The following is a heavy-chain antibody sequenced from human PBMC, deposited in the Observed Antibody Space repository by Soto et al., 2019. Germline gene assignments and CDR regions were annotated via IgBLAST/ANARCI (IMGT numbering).Heavy chain of an antibody. CDR2: INPNSGGT. CDR3: ARGGYCSGGSCYEGGVYYYGMDV. CDR1: GYTFIGYY. V-gene: IGHV1-2*04. Sequence: ASVKVSCKASGYTFIGYYMHWVRQAPGQGLEWMGWINPNSGGTNYAQKFQGWVTMTRDTSISTAYMELSRLRSDDTAVYYCARGGYCSGGSCYEGGVYYYGMDVWGQGTTVTVSS. J-gene: IGHJ6*02. D-gene: IGHD2-15*01.